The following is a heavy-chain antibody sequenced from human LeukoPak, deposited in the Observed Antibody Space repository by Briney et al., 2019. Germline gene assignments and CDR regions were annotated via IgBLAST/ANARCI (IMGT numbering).Heavy chain of an antibody. V-gene: IGHV4-39*01. D-gene: IGHD3-22*01. CDR3: ALYYYDSSGYYEYYFDY. CDR2: IFYSGST. J-gene: IGHJ4*02. Sequence: SETLSLTCTVSGVSISSSTNYWGWLRQPPGKGLEFIGSIFYSGSTYYNPSLKSRITISVDTSKNQFSLKLSSVTAADTAVYYCALYYYDSSGYYEYYFDYWGQGTLVTVSS. CDR1: GVSISSSTNY.